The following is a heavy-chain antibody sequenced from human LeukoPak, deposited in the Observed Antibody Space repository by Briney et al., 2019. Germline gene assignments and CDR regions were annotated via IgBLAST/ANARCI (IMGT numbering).Heavy chain of an antibody. J-gene: IGHJ5*02. D-gene: IGHD5-12*01. Sequence: PGGSLGLSCAASGFTFSSYAMSWVRQAPGKGLEWVSAISGSGGSTYYADAVKGRFTISRDNSKNTLYLQMNSLRAEDTAVYYCAKVATIRFDNWFDPWGQGTLVTVSS. V-gene: IGHV3-23*01. CDR1: GFTFSSYA. CDR3: AKVATIRFDNWFDP. CDR2: ISGSGGST.